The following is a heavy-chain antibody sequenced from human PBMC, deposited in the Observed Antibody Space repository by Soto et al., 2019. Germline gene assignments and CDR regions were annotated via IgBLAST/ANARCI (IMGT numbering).Heavy chain of an antibody. V-gene: IGHV3-33*01. D-gene: IGHD1-26*01. Sequence: QVQLVESGGGVVQPGRSLRLSCAASGFTFSSYGMHWVRQAPGKGLEWVAVIWYDGSNKYYADSVKGRFTISRDNSKNTLEVQMNSLRAEDTAVYYCAREGAVEGAASHDYWGQGTLVTVSS. J-gene: IGHJ4*02. CDR2: IWYDGSNK. CDR3: AREGAVEGAASHDY. CDR1: GFTFSSYG.